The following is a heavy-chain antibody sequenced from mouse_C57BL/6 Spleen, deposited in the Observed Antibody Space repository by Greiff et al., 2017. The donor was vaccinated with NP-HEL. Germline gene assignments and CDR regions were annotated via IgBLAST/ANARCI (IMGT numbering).Heavy chain of an antibody. CDR2: IDPSDSYT. D-gene: IGHD1-1*01. J-gene: IGHJ2*01. CDR1: GYTFTSYW. Sequence: QVQLQQPGAELVMPGASVKLSCKASGYTFTSYWMHWVKQRPGQGLEWIGEIDPSDSYTNYNQKFKGKSTLTVDKSSSTAYMQLSSLTSEDSAVYYCAREGAYGSSYFDYWGQGTTLTVSS. V-gene: IGHV1-69*01. CDR3: AREGAYGSSYFDY.